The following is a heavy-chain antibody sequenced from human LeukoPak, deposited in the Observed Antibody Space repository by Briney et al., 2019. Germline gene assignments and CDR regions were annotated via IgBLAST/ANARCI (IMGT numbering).Heavy chain of an antibody. J-gene: IGHJ5*02. CDR2: LYYSGST. CDR3: VRCPLGAWFDP. V-gene: IGHV4-39*01. Sequence: SETLSLTCSVSGGSISSSTYYWGWIRQPPGKGLEWIGSLYYSGSTYYNPSLKSRVTISVDTSKNQFSLKLSSVTAADTAVYYCVRCPLGAWFDPWGQGTLVTVSS. CDR1: GGSISSSTYY.